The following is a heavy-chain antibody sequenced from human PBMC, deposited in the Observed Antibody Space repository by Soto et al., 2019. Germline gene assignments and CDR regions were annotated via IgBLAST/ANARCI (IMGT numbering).Heavy chain of an antibody. J-gene: IGHJ4*02. Sequence: GGSLRLSCAASGFTFSSYGMHWVRQAPGKGLEWVAVIWYDGSNKYYADSVKGRFTISRDNSKNTLYLQMNSLRAEDTAVYYCARAATAAAAGAIDYWGQGTLVTVSS. D-gene: IGHD6-13*01. V-gene: IGHV3-33*01. CDR1: GFTFSSYG. CDR3: ARAATAAAAGAIDY. CDR2: IWYDGSNK.